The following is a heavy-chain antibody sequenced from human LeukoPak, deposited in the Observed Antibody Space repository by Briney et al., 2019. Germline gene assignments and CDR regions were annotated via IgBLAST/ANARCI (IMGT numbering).Heavy chain of an antibody. D-gene: IGHD5-12*01. CDR2: ISYDGSNK. CDR3: ARVRELFDYAFDI. V-gene: IGHV3-30-3*01. Sequence: HPGGSLRLSCAASGFTFSSYAMHWVRQAPGKGLEWVAVISYDGSNKYYADSVKGRFTISRDNSKNTLYLQMNSLRAEDTAVYYCARVRELFDYAFDIWGQGTMVTVSS. J-gene: IGHJ3*02. CDR1: GFTFSSYA.